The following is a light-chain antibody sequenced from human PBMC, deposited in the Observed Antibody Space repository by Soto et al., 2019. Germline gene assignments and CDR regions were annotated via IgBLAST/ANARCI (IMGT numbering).Light chain of an antibody. Sequence: EIVLTQSPATLSLSPGERATLSCRASQSISSSLAWYQQKPGQAPRLLIYDASSRATRFPARFSGSGSGTDFTLTIVSLEPEDFAVYYCQQRSEWPRTFGQGTKVEIK. J-gene: IGKJ1*01. CDR2: DAS. CDR1: QSISSS. V-gene: IGKV3-11*01. CDR3: QQRSEWPRT.